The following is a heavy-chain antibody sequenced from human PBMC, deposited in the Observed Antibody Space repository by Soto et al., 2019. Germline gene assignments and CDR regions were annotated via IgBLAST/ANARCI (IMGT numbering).Heavy chain of an antibody. J-gene: IGHJ4*02. CDR2: ISYDGSNK. Sequence: GGSLRRSCAASGFTFSSYAMHWVRQAPGKGLEWVAVISYDGSNKYYADSVKGRFTISRDNAKNSLYLQMNSLRDEDTAVYYCARDWGYCSGGSCHPSGYFDYWGQGTLVTVSS. V-gene: IGHV3-30-3*01. CDR1: GFTFSSYA. D-gene: IGHD2-15*01. CDR3: ARDWGYCSGGSCHPSGYFDY.